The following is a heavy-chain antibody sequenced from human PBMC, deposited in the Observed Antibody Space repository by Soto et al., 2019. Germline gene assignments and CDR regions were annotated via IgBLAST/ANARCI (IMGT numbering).Heavy chain of an antibody. Sequence: QVQLVESGGGVVQPGRSLRLSCAASGFTFSSYGMHWVRQAPGKGLEWVAVISYDGSNKYYADSVKGRFTISRDNSKNTLYLQMNSLRAEDTAVYYCAKEREVVGKAKIDFDYWGQGTLVTVSS. CDR3: AKEREVVGKAKIDFDY. V-gene: IGHV3-30*18. D-gene: IGHD2-15*01. J-gene: IGHJ4*02. CDR2: ISYDGSNK. CDR1: GFTFSSYG.